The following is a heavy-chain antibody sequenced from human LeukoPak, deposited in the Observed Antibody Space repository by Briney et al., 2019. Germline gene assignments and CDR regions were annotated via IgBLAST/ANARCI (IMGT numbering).Heavy chain of an antibody. CDR3: ARSGIGRGSWFDP. Sequence: PSETLSLTCTVSGGSISSYYWSWIRQPPGKGLEWIGYIYYSGSTNYNPSLKSRVTISVDTSKNQFSLKLSSVTAADTAVYYCARSGIGRGSWFDPWGQGTLVTVSS. V-gene: IGHV4-59*01. CDR2: IYYSGST. CDR1: GGSISSYY. J-gene: IGHJ5*02. D-gene: IGHD6-13*01.